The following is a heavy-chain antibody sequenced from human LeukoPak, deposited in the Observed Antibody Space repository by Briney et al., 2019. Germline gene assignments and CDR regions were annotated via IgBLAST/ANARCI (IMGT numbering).Heavy chain of an antibody. J-gene: IGHJ4*02. CDR1: GYTFSSYA. CDR3: ARPYYVWGSYRYKGTEYYFDY. Sequence: GRSLRLSCAASGYTFSSYAMHWVRQAPGKGLEWVAVISYDGSNKYYADSVKGRFTISRDNSKNTLYLQMNSLRAEDTAVYYCARPYYVWGSYRYKGTEYYFDYWGQGTLVTVSS. V-gene: IGHV3-30-3*01. D-gene: IGHD3-16*02. CDR2: ISYDGSNK.